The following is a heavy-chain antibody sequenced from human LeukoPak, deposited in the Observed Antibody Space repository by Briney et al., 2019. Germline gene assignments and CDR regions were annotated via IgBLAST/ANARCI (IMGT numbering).Heavy chain of an antibody. CDR1: GFTFSDYA. Sequence: GGSLRLSCAASGFTFSDYAMNWVRQAPGKGLEWVSSISSGGSYISYADSVKGRFTVSRDNAKDSLFLQMRSLRDEATAVYYCARGPALYCTSSSCLDGVDWGQGTLVSVSS. V-gene: IGHV3-21*01. CDR2: ISSGGSYI. CDR3: ARGPALYCTSSSCLDGVD. J-gene: IGHJ4*02. D-gene: IGHD2-2*01.